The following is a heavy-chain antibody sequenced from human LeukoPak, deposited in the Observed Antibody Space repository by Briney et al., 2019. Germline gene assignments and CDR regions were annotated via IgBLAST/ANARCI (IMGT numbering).Heavy chain of an antibody. J-gene: IGHJ3*02. CDR3: ATSVTPNDAFDI. V-gene: IGHV1-18*01. D-gene: IGHD3-16*01. Sequence: ASVKVSCKASGYTFTSYGISWVRQAPGQGLEWMGWISAYNGNTNYAQKLQGRVTMTTDTSANTAYMELSNLRSEDTAVYYCATSVTPNDAFDIWGQGTMVTVSS. CDR1: GYTFTSYG. CDR2: ISAYNGNT.